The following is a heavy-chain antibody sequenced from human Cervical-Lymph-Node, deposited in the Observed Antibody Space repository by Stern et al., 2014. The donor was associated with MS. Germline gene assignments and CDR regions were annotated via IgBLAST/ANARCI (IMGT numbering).Heavy chain of an antibody. CDR1: GFSLTTNGVA. CDR2: IYLDDDT. D-gene: IGHD6-6*01. Sequence: QVTLRESGPTLVIPTQTLTLTCTFSGFSLTTNGVAVGWIRQPPGKGLEWLALIYLDDDTRYSPSLKSRLTITKDTSKNQVLLTMTNVEPVDTATYYCAHRDDWQLDFAYWGQGILVTVSS. V-gene: IGHV2-5*02. J-gene: IGHJ4*02. CDR3: AHRDDWQLDFAY.